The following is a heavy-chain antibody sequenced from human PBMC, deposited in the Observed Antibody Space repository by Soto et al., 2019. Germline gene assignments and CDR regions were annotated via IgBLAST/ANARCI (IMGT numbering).Heavy chain of an antibody. V-gene: IGHV3-9*01. CDR3: AALSGY. CDR1: GFTFDDYA. Sequence: EVQLVKSGGGLVQPGRSLRLSCAASGFTFDDYAMHWVRQAPGKGLEWVSGISWNSGSIGYADSVKGRFTISRDNAKNSLYLQMNSLRDEDTALYYCAALSGYWGQGTLVTVSS. CDR2: ISWNSGSI. J-gene: IGHJ4*02.